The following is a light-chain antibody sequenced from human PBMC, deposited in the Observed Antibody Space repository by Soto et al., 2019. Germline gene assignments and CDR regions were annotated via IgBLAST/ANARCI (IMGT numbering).Light chain of an antibody. CDR2: AAS. Sequence: DIQLTQSPASLSASVGDRVTITCRASDNIGSNLNWYQHQTGTAPKLLIYAASSLQGGVPSRFSGSGYGAQFTLTISGLQTEDFATYYGHQSYKILTFGGGTWVDI. V-gene: IGKV1-39*01. CDR3: HQSYKILT. CDR1: DNIGSN. J-gene: IGKJ4*01.